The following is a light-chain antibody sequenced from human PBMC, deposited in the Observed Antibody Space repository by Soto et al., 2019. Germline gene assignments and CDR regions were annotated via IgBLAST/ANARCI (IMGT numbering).Light chain of an antibody. CDR3: ASWDDSLNVV. J-gene: IGLJ2*01. CDR1: TSNIGSQT. CDR2: ANN. V-gene: IGLV1-44*01. Sequence: QSVLTQPPSASGTPGQSVTISCSGGTSNIGSQTVNWYQHLPGAAPKLLIYANNQRPSGVPNRFSGSKSGTSASLAITGLQSEDEADYYCASWDDSLNVVFGGGTQLTVL.